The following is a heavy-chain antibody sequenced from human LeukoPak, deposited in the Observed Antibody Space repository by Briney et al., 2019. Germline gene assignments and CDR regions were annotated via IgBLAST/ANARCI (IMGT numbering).Heavy chain of an antibody. CDR3: ARDSSGWYSDY. CDR2: ISWNSGSI. CDR1: GFTFDDYA. D-gene: IGHD6-19*01. Sequence: GRSLRLSCAASGFTFDDYAMHWVRQAPGKGLEWVSGISWNSGSIGYADSVKGRFTISRDNAKNSLYLQMNSLRAEDTAVYYCARDSSGWYSDYWGQGTLVTVSS. J-gene: IGHJ4*02. V-gene: IGHV3-9*01.